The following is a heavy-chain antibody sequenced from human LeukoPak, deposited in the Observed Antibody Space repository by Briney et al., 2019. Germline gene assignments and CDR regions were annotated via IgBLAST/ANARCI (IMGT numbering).Heavy chain of an antibody. CDR2: ISGSGGST. V-gene: IGHV3-23*01. J-gene: IGHJ5*02. Sequence: PGGSLRLSCAASGFTFSSYAMSWVRQAPGKGLEWVSAISGSGGSTYHADSVKRRFTISRDNSKNTLYLQMNSLRAEDTAVYYCAKERNDYGDYVVNYNWFDPWGQGTLVTVSS. CDR1: GFTFSSYA. D-gene: IGHD4-17*01. CDR3: AKERNDYGDYVVNYNWFDP.